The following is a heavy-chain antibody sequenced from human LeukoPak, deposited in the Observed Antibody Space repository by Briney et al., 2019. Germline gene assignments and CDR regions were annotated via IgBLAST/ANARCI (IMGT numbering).Heavy chain of an antibody. CDR1: GGSFSGYC. Sequence: SETLSLTCAVYGGSFSGYCWSWIRQPPGKGLEWIGEINHSGSTNYNPSLKSRVTISVDTSKNQFSLKLSSVTAADTAVYYCARAYSSSWYWMGYFDYWGQGTLVTVSS. V-gene: IGHV4-34*01. J-gene: IGHJ4*02. CDR2: INHSGST. D-gene: IGHD6-13*01. CDR3: ARAYSSSWYWMGYFDY.